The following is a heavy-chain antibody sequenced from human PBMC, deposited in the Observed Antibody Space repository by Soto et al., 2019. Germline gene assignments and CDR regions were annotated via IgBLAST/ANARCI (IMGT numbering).Heavy chain of an antibody. Sequence: SETLSLTCTVSGCSISSYYCSWIRQPPGKGLERIGYKYYSGSTNYNPTLKSRVTISVDTSKNQFSLKLSSVTAADMAIYYFARCYYDILTGFFLEYWGQVTLVTVS. J-gene: IGHJ4*02. CDR3: ARCYYDILTGFFLEY. V-gene: IGHV4-59*08. CDR1: GCSISSYY. CDR2: KYYSGST. D-gene: IGHD3-9*01.